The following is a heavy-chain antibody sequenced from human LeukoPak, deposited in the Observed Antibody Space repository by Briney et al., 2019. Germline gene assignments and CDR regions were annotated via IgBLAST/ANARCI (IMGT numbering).Heavy chain of an antibody. V-gene: IGHV4-31*03. CDR2: IYYSGST. CDR1: GGSISSGGYY. J-gene: IGHJ5*02. D-gene: IGHD2-2*01. CDR3: ASIVVGTNWYDP. Sequence: SETLSLTCTVSGGSISSGGYYWSWIRQHPGKGLELIGYIYYSGSTYYSPSLRSRVTISVDTSKNQFSLKLSSVTAADTAVYYCASIVVGTNWYDPWGQGTLVTVSS.